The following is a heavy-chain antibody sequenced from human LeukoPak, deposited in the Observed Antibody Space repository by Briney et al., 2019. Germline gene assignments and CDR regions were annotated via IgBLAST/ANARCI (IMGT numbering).Heavy chain of an antibody. J-gene: IGHJ6*03. CDR2: ISFSGSYI. V-gene: IGHV3-21*04. CDR3: ARTRLDYYGSGSYYNLIDNYYYMDV. CDR1: GFTFTTYG. Sequence: GGSLRLSCAASGFTFTTYGFNWVRQAPGKGLEWVSSISFSGSYIYYADSVKGRFTISRDNAKNSVYLQMNSLRADDTALYHCARTRLDYYGSGSYYNLIDNYYYMDVWGKGTTVTVSS. D-gene: IGHD3-10*01.